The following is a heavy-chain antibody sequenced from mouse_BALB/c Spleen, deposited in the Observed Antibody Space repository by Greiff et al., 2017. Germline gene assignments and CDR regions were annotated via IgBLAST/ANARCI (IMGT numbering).Heavy chain of an antibody. D-gene: IGHD2-10*01. CDR1: GFAFSSYD. CDR2: ISSGGGST. CDR3: ARPSYYGNYVGFAY. V-gene: IGHV5-12-1*01. Sequence: EVKLVESGGGLVKPGGSLKLSCAASGFAFSSYDMSWVRQTPEKRLEWVAYISSGGGSTYYPDTVKGRFTISRGNAKNTLYLQMSSLKSEDTAMYYCARPSYYGNYVGFAYWGQGTLVTVSA. J-gene: IGHJ3*01.